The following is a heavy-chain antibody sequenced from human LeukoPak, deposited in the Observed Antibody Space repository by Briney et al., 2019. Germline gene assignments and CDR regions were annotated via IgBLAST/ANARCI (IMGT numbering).Heavy chain of an antibody. V-gene: IGHV4-59*01. J-gene: IGHJ4*02. CDR1: GGSISSYC. D-gene: IGHD2-2*01. Sequence: SETLSLTCTVSGGSISSYCWSWIRQPPGKGLEWIGYISYSGNTNFNSSLKSRVTISVDTPKNQFSLKLSSVTAADTAIYYCARRYCTSTSYYYFDYWGQGTLVTVSS. CDR3: ARRYCTSTSYYYFDY. CDR2: ISYSGNT.